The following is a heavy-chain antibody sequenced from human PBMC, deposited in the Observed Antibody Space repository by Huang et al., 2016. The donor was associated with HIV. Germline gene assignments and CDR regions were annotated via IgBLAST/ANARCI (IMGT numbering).Heavy chain of an antibody. J-gene: IGHJ4*02. Sequence: QVQLVESGGGVVQPGRSLRLSCAATGFTFRSLAMHWVSQARGKGLEWVEAISYDGSNEYYAVSVKGRFTISRDNSKNTVYLQMNTVRVDDTAVYYCARGAADFDYWGQGTLVTVSS. CDR3: ARGAADFDY. CDR1: GFTFRSLA. CDR2: ISYDGSNE. V-gene: IGHV3-30-3*01.